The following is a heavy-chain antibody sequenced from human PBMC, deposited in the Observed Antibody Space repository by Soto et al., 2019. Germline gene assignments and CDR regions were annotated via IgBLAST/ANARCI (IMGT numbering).Heavy chain of an antibody. Sequence: GGSLRLSCAASSFTFSRYAMTWVRQAPGKGLEWVSSISGTGNHIYYAESVKGRFTVSRDNAKSSLFLQMNSLRAEDTAVYYCAREHAELLIQPYYGLDVWGLGTTVTVSS. D-gene: IGHD2-15*01. V-gene: IGHV3-21*06. CDR1: SFTFSRYA. J-gene: IGHJ6*02. CDR3: AREHAELLIQPYYGLDV. CDR2: ISGTGNHI.